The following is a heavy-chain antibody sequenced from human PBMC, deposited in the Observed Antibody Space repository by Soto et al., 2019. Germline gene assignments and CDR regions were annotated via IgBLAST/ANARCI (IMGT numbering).Heavy chain of an antibody. CDR1: VFTFSSYE. V-gene: IGHV3-48*03. Sequence: GSLRLSCAASVFTFSSYEMNWVRQAPGKGLEWVSYISSSGSTIYYADSVKGRFTISRDNAKNSLYLQMNSLRAEDTAVYYCARQGDYPDYWGQGTLVTVSS. CDR3: ARQGDYPDY. D-gene: IGHD3-16*01. CDR2: ISSSGSTI. J-gene: IGHJ4*02.